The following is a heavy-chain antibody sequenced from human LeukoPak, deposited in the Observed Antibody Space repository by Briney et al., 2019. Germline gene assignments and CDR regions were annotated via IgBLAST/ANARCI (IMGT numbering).Heavy chain of an antibody. D-gene: IGHD1-26*01. V-gene: IGHV3-30*18. CDR2: ISYDGSNK. CDR3: AKGQRVVGATFDY. CDR1: GFTFSSYG. J-gene: IGHJ4*02. Sequence: GGSLRLSCAASGFTFSSYGMHWVRQAPGKGLEWVAVISYDGSNKYYADSVKGRFTISRDNSKNTLYLQMNSLRAEDTAVYYCAKGQRVVGATFDYWGQGTLVTVSS.